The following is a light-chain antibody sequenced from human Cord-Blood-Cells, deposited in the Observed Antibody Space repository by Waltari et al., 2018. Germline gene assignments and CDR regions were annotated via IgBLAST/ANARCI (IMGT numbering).Light chain of an antibody. CDR1: HRISSW. V-gene: IGKV1-5*03. CDR3: QQNNSYSWT. J-gene: IGKJ1*01. CDR2: KAS. Sequence: DIQMTQSPSTLSASVGDRVRITCRASHRISSWLAWYQQKPGNAPKLLIYKASSLESGVPSRFIGSGSGTEFTLTISSLQPDDIAIYYCQQNNSYSWTFGQGTKVEIK.